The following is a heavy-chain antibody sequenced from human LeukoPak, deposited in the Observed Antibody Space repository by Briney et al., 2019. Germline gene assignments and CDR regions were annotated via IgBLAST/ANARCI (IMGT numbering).Heavy chain of an antibody. CDR3: ARVLDGSYYYYYYMDV. Sequence: SVKVSCKASGGTFSSYAISWVRQAPGQGLEWMGGIIPIFGTANYAQKFQGRVTITADESTSTAYMEPSSLRSEDTAVYYCARVLDGSYYYYYYMDVWGKGTTVTVSS. D-gene: IGHD1-26*01. V-gene: IGHV1-69*13. CDR2: IIPIFGTA. J-gene: IGHJ6*03. CDR1: GGTFSSYA.